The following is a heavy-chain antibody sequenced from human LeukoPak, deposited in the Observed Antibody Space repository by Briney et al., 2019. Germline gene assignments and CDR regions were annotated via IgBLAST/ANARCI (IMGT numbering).Heavy chain of an antibody. CDR1: GYTFTGYY. Sequence: ASVKVSCTASGYTFTGYYMHWVRQAPGQGLEWMGWINPNSGGTNYAQKFQGRVTMTRDTSISTAYMELSRLRSDDTAVYYCARDPSAAALEYYFDYWGQGTLVTVSS. CDR3: ARDPSAAALEYYFDY. D-gene: IGHD6-13*01. V-gene: IGHV1-2*02. J-gene: IGHJ4*02. CDR2: INPNSGGT.